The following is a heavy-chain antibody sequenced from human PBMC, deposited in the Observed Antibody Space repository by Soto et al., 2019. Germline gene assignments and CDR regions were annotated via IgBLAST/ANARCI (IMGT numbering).Heavy chain of an antibody. CDR2: IYYSGSI. V-gene: IGHV4-59*01. CDR1: GGSISSYY. Sequence: SETLSLTCTVSGGSISSYYWSWIRQPPGKGLEWIGYIYYSGSINYNPSLKSRVTISVDTSKNQFSLKLSSVTAADTAVYYCASAPYYDFWSGYYTGLDYWGQGTLVTVSS. CDR3: ASAPYYDFWSGYYTGLDY. J-gene: IGHJ4*02. D-gene: IGHD3-3*01.